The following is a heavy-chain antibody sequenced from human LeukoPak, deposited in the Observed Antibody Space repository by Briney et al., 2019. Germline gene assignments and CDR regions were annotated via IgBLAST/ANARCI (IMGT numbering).Heavy chain of an antibody. CDR1: GGSISSSSYY. Sequence: SETLSLTCTVSGGSISSSSYYWGWIRQPPGKGLEWIGSIYYSGSTYYNPYLKSRVTISVDTSKNQFSLKLSSVTAADTAVYYCARRAGGSSSWYTTYYFDYWGQGTLVTVSS. CDR2: IYYSGST. J-gene: IGHJ4*02. D-gene: IGHD6-13*01. CDR3: ARRAGGSSSWYTTYYFDY. V-gene: IGHV4-39*01.